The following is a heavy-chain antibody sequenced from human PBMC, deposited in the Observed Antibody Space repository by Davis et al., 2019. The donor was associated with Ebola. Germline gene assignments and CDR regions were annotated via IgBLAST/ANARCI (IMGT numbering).Heavy chain of an antibody. CDR1: GSRLTSYP. CDR2: INPITGGT. J-gene: IGHJ3*02. V-gene: IGHV1-46*01. D-gene: IGHD3-22*01. CDR3: AREGGRYYDSSGYVFDI. Sequence: ASEPVSCKATGSRLTSYPMQSVRQAPGQGLEWMGIINPITGGTSYAQNFQVRVNMTRDTSTSTVYMELSSLRSEDTAVYYCAREGGRYYDSSGYVFDIWGQGTMVKVSS.